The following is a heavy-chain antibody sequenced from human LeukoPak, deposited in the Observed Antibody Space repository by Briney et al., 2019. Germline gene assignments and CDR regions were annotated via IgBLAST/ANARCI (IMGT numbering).Heavy chain of an antibody. J-gene: IGHJ6*03. D-gene: IGHD3-16*01. CDR3: ARQVGRGTQIYYMDV. CDR1: GDSVTNGAYC. CDR2: IYDIAIT. Sequence: SSETLPLTCSVSGDSVTNGAYCWSWIRQPPGKGLEWIGYIYDIAITYQNPSLRSRLTISVDTSQNQFSLKLSSVTAADTAVYYCARQVGRGTQIYYMDVWGKGTTVTVSS. V-gene: IGHV4-30-4*07.